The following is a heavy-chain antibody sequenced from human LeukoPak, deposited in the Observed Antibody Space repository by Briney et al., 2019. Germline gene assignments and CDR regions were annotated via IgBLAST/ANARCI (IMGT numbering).Heavy chain of an antibody. Sequence: SETLSLTCSVSGGSVSSYYWSWIQQSPGKGLDWVGYIHNSGRTNYNPSLKSRVTGFVDTSKNQVSLRLSSVTAADTAVYYCARHGTISSESYFDYWGQGALVTVSS. D-gene: IGHD1-14*01. J-gene: IGHJ4*02. CDR2: IHNSGRT. CDR1: GGSVSSYY. V-gene: IGHV4-59*08. CDR3: ARHGTISSESYFDY.